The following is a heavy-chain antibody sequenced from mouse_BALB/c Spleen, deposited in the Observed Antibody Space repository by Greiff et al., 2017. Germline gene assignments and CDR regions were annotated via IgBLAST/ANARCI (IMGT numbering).Heavy chain of an antibody. CDR3: ARHYYGSSYYAMDY. CDR1: GFTFSSYT. V-gene: IGHV5-12-2*01. J-gene: IGHJ4*01. Sequence: EVKVEESGGGLVQPGGSLKLSCAASGFTFSSYTMSWVRQTPEKRLEWVAYISNGGGSTYYPDTVKGRFTISRDNAKNTLYLQMSSLKSEDTAMYYCARHYYGSSYYAMDYWGQGTSVTVSS. D-gene: IGHD1-1*01. CDR2: ISNGGGST.